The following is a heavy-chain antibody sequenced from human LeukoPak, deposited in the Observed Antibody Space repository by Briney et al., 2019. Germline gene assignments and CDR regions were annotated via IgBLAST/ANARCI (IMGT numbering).Heavy chain of an antibody. D-gene: IGHD2-15*01. J-gene: IGHJ5*02. CDR2: ISGDGGST. CDR1: GFTFDDYD. CDR3: ARSWVAGPKGWFDP. Sequence: GGSLRLSCAASGFTFDDYDMHWVRQAPGQDLEWVSLISGDGGSTYYADSVKGRFTISRDNSKNSLYLQMNSLRTEDIALYYCARSWVAGPKGWFDPWGQGTLVTVSS. V-gene: IGHV3-43*02.